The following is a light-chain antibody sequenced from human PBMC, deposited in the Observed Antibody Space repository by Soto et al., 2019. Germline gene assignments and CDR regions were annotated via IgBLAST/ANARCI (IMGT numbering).Light chain of an antibody. J-gene: IGKJ4*01. CDR2: AAS. V-gene: IGKV1-12*01. CDR1: QGIISW. Sequence: DIQMTQSPSSVSASVGDRVTITCRASQGIISWLAWYQQKPGQAPKLLLYAASSLQSGVPSRFSGSGSGTDFTLTISSLQPEDVATYYCQQANSLPLTFGGGTNVAIK. CDR3: QQANSLPLT.